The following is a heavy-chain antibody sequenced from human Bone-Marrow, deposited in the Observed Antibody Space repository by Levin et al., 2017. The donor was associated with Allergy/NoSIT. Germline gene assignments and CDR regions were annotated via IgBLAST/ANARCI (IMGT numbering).Heavy chain of an antibody. D-gene: IGHD2-15*01. CDR2: ISSSSSYI. Sequence: GESLKISCAASGFTFSSYSMNWVRQAPGKGLEWVSSISSSSSYIYYADSVKGRFTISRDNAKNSLYLQMNSLRAEDTAVYYCARENVVVVAATRVAWFDPWGQGTLVTVSS. CDR3: ARENVVVVAATRVAWFDP. CDR1: GFTFSSYS. V-gene: IGHV3-21*01. J-gene: IGHJ5*02.